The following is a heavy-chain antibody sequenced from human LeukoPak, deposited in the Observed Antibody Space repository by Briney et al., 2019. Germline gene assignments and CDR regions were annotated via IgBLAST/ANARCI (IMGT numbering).Heavy chain of an antibody. J-gene: IGHJ4*02. CDR2: IRYDGSNK. V-gene: IGHV3-30*02. D-gene: IGHD3-22*01. CDR3: AKNYDSSGYYMDY. CDR1: GFTFNNYG. Sequence: GGSLRLSCAASGFTFNNYGMHWVRHAPGKGLEWVALIRYDGSNKYYADSVKGRFTISRDNSKNTLYLQMNSLRAEDTAVYCCAKNYDSSGYYMDYWGQGTLVTVSS.